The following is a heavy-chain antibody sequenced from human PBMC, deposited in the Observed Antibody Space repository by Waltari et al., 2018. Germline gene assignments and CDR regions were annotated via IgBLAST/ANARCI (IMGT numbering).Heavy chain of an antibody. CDR1: GFTFSSYS. Sequence: EVQLVESGGGLVKPGGSLRLSCAASGFTFSSYSMNWVRQAPGKGLEWVSSISRSSSYIYYADSVKGRFTSSRDNAKNSLYLQMNSLRAEDTAVYYCARDRKAAAGSYMDVWGKGTTVTVSS. J-gene: IGHJ6*03. V-gene: IGHV3-21*01. CDR3: ARDRKAAAGSYMDV. D-gene: IGHD6-13*01. CDR2: ISRSSSYI.